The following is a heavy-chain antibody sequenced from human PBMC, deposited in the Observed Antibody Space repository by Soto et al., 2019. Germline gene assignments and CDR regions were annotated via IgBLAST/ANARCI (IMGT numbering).Heavy chain of an antibody. CDR2: IYYSGST. D-gene: IGHD3-22*01. Sequence: QVQLQESGPGLVKPSQTLSLTCTVSGGSISSGGYYWSWIRQHPGMGLEWIGYIYYSGSTYYNPSPKSRVTISVDTSKNQFSLKLSSVTAADTAVYYCARAARTRPRAPVVTMAYWGQGTLVTVSS. CDR1: GGSISSGGYY. J-gene: IGHJ4*02. V-gene: IGHV4-31*03. CDR3: ARAARTRPRAPVVTMAY.